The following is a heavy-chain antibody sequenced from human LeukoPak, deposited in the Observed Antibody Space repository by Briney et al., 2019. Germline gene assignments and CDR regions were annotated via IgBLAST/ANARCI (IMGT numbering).Heavy chain of an antibody. CDR3: ARSCSGDSCYYWFDP. V-gene: IGHV4-59*01. CDR1: GGSISNYN. Sequence: SETLSLTCSVSGGSISNYNWSWVRHPPGEGQEWIWYIYYSGSTNYNPSLKSRVTMSVETSKNQFSLRLSSVTAADTAMYYCARSCSGDSCYYWFDPWGQGTLVTVS. D-gene: IGHD2-15*01. J-gene: IGHJ5*02. CDR2: IYYSGST.